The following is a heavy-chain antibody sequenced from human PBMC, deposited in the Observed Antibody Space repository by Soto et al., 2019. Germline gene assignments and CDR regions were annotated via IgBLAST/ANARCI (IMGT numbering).Heavy chain of an antibody. CDR3: AKVIKYYDILTGYYADY. CDR1: GGSISSGGYS. J-gene: IGHJ4*02. V-gene: IGHV4-30-2*01. CDR2: VYPRGST. D-gene: IGHD3-9*01. Sequence: SETLSLTCAVSGGSISSGGYSWNWIRQPPGKGLEWIGYVYPRGSTSYNPSLQSRVTISVDTSKNQFSLKLSSVTAADTAVYYCAKVIKYYDILTGYYADYWGQGTLVTVSS.